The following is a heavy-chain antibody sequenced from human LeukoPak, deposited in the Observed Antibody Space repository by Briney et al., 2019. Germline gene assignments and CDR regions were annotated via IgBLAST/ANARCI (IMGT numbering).Heavy chain of an antibody. CDR3: ARDGRCGGDCYAS. Sequence: GSLRLSCAASGFTFNDYTMTWVRQAPGKGLEWVSSITGDCNYIFYADSVKGRFTISRDNAQNSLFLELNSLRGEDTAVYYCARDGRCGGDCYASWGQGTLVTVSS. V-gene: IGHV3-21*01. CDR1: GFTFNDYT. D-gene: IGHD2-21*02. CDR2: ITGDCNYI. J-gene: IGHJ4*02.